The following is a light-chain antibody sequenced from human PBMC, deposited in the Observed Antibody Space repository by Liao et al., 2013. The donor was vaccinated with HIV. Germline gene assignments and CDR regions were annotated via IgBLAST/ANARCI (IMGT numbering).Light chain of an antibody. V-gene: IGLV3-1*01. CDR1: KLGDKY. Sequence: SYELTQPPSVSVSPGQTASITCSGDKLGDKYASWFQQKPGQSPVLVIYQDNKRPSGIPERFSGSNSGNTATLTISGTQAMDEADYYCQAWDRSTVIFGGGTKLTVL. J-gene: IGLJ2*01. CDR2: QDN. CDR3: QAWDRSTVI.